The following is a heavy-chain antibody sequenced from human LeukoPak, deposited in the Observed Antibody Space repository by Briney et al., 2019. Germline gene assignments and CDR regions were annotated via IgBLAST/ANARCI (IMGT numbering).Heavy chain of an antibody. CDR1: GGSISTGNYY. Sequence: SETLSLTCTVSGGSISTGNYYWSWIRQPAGKGLEWIGRIYTRGSTNYNPSLKSRVTISLDTSKNQFSLRLSSVTAADTAVYYCAGDTSGPNYYYYMDVWGKGTTVTISS. CDR3: AGDTSGPNYYYYMDV. V-gene: IGHV4-61*02. CDR2: IYTRGST. D-gene: IGHD2-8*02. J-gene: IGHJ6*03.